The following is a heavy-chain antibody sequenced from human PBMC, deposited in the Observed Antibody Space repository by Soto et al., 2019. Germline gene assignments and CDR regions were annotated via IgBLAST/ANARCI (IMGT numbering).Heavy chain of an antibody. Sequence: LETLSLTCTVSGGSVSSGSYYWSWIRQPPGKGLEWIGYIYYSGSTNYNPSLKSRVTISVDTSKNQFSLKLSSVTAADTAVYYCARLGVGRSVVYWGQGTLVTVSS. D-gene: IGHD2-21*01. CDR2: IYYSGST. CDR3: ARLGVGRSVVY. J-gene: IGHJ4*02. V-gene: IGHV4-61*01. CDR1: GGSVSSGSYY.